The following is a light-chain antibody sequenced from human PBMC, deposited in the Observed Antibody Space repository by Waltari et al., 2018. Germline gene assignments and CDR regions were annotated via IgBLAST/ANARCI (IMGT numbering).Light chain of an antibody. V-gene: IGLV3-1*01. Sequence: SYELTQSPSVSVSPGQKASITCSGAKLGNKHYFWYQVKPGQSPVLVIYQDTKRPSGIPERFSGSNSGNTATLTVSGTQAMDEADYFCQAWDSNTAWVFGGGTKLTVL. CDR2: QDT. J-gene: IGLJ3*02. CDR1: KLGNKH. CDR3: QAWDSNTAWV.